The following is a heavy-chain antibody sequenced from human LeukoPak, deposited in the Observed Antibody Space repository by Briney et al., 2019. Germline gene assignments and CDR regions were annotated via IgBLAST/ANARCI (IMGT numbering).Heavy chain of an antibody. V-gene: IGHV1-2*02. D-gene: IGHD6-19*01. CDR3: ARARPGIAVAGIDY. Sequence: GASVKVSCKASGYTFTGYYMHWVRQAPGQGLEWMGWINPNSGGTNYAQKFQGRVTMTRDTSISTAYMEPSRLRSDDTAVYYCARARPGIAVAGIDYWGQGTLVTVSS. J-gene: IGHJ4*02. CDR1: GYTFTGYY. CDR2: INPNSGGT.